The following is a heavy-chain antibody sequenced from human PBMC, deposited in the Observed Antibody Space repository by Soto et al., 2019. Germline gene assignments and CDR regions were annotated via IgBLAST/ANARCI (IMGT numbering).Heavy chain of an antibody. CDR1: GFTFSSYS. CDR2: ISSSSSTI. V-gene: IGHV3-48*01. Sequence: AGGSLRLSCAASGFTFSSYSMNWVRQAPGKGLEWVSYISSSSSTIYYADSVKGRFTISRDNAKNSLYLQMNSLRAEDTAVYYCARDQPVNYYYYMDVWGKGTTVTVSS. J-gene: IGHJ6*03. CDR3: ARDQPVNYYYYMDV.